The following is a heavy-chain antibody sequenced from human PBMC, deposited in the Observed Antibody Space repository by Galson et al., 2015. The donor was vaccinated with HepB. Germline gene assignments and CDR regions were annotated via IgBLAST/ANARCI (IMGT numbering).Heavy chain of an antibody. D-gene: IGHD3-3*01. CDR1: GFSFDTYA. V-gene: IGHV3-23*01. J-gene: IGHJ4*02. CDR3: AKDPDYDFYSGKGTTFQS. Sequence: SLRLSCAASGFSFDTYAMSWVRQAPGKGLEWVSTITGSGGRAFYADSVTGRFTISRDNSKNTLHLQMSGLTAEDTAIYYCAKDPDYDFYSGKGTTFQSWGQGTLVTASS. CDR2: ITGSGGRA.